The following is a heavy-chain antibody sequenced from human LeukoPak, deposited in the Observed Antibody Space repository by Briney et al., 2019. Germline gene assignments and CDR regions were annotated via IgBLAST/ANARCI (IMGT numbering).Heavy chain of an antibody. CDR1: GFTLSRYW. D-gene: IGHD6-19*01. CDR2: IRGDAGDK. CDR3: ARDVAGALDF. Sequence: GGSLRLSCAATGFTLSRYWMAWVRPAPGKGLEWVANIRGDAGDKGYADSVKGRFTISRDNGKNSLYLQRNSLTDEDTAVYYCARDVAGALDFWGQGTLLIVSS. J-gene: IGHJ4*02. V-gene: IGHV3-7*04.